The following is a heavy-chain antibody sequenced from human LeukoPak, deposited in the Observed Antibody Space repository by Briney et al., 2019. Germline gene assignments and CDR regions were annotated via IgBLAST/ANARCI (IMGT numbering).Heavy chain of an antibody. CDR2: ISYDGSNK. V-gene: IGHV3-30*03. CDR3: ASALLWFGEMEMGDY. CDR1: GFTFSSYG. D-gene: IGHD3-10*01. Sequence: PGGSLRLSCAASGFTFSSYGMHWVRQAPGKGLEWVAVISYDGSNKYYADSVKGRFTITRDNSKNTLYLQMNSLRAEDTAVYYCASALLWFGEMEMGDYWGQGTLVTVSS. J-gene: IGHJ4*02.